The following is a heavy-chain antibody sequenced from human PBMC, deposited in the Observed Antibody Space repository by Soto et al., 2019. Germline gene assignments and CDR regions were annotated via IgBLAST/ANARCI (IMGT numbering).Heavy chain of an antibody. Sequence: SQTLSLTCAISGDTVSSNSAAWNWIRQSPSRGLEWLGRTYYRSKWYNDYAVSVKSRITINPDTSKNQFSLQLKSVTPEDTAVYYCARDGYYYGSGSNNGMDVWGQGTTVTVS. CDR1: GDTVSSNSAA. D-gene: IGHD3-10*01. J-gene: IGHJ6*02. V-gene: IGHV6-1*01. CDR2: TYYRSKWYN. CDR3: ARDGYYYGSGSNNGMDV.